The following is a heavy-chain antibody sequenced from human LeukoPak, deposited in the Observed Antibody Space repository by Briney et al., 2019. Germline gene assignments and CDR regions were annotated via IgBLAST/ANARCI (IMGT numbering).Heavy chain of an antibody. J-gene: IGHJ4*02. CDR2: ISGSASNKYYA. V-gene: IGHV3-23*01. CDR3: AKDQYGSGNYFDY. Sequence: GGSLRLSCAASGFTFSHYAMSWVRQAPGKGLEWVSVISGSASNKYYADYADSVKGRFTISRDNSKNTLYLQMNSLRVEDTAVYYCAKDQYGSGNYFDYWGQGTLVTVPS. D-gene: IGHD3-10*01. CDR1: GFTFSHYA.